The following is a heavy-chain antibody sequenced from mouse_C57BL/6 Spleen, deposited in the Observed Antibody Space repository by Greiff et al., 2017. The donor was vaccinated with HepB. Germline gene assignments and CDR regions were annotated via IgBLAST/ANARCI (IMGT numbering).Heavy chain of an antibody. CDR1: GFTFSDYG. V-gene: IGHV5-17*01. D-gene: IGHD2-4*01. J-gene: IGHJ4*01. CDR3: ARGGLRRDYYAMDY. Sequence: DVMLVESEGGLVKPGGSLKLSCAASGFTFSDYGMHWVRQAPEKGLEWVAYISSGSSTIYYADTVKGRFTISRDNAKNTLFLQMTSLRSEDTAMYYCARGGLRRDYYAMDYWGQGTSVTVSS. CDR2: ISSGSSTI.